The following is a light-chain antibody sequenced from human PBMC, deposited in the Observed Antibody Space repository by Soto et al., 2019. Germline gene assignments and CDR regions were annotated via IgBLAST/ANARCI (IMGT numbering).Light chain of an antibody. CDR2: KAS. CDR1: QSISSW. J-gene: IGKJ1*01. CDR3: QQYNSSPWT. V-gene: IGKV1-5*03. Sequence: DIQMTQSPSTLSASVGDRVTITCRASQSISSWLAWYQQKPGKAPKLLIYKASSLESGVPSRFSGSGSGTEFTLTISSLQPDAFATYYCQQYNSSPWTFGQGTKVELK.